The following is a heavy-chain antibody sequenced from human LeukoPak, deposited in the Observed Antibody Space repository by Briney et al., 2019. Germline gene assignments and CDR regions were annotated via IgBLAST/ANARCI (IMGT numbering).Heavy chain of an antibody. D-gene: IGHD1-14*01. CDR3: ASGPTGFA. V-gene: IGHV3-64*04. J-gene: IGHJ5*02. CDR1: GFTFSSYA. CDR2: ISSNGGST. Sequence: GGSLRLSCSASGFTFSSYAMHWVRQAPGKGLEYVSAISSNGGSTYYADSVKGRITISRDNANNTLYLQMNSLRAEDTAVYFCASGPTGFAWGQGSLVSVSS.